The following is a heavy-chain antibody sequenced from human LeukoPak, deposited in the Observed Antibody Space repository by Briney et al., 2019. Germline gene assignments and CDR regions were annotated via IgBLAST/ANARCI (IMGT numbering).Heavy chain of an antibody. Sequence: GGSLRLSCAASGFTFSSYGMHWVRQAPGKGLEWVAVISYDGSNKYYADSVKGRFTISRDNSKNTPYLQMNSLRAEDTAVYYCAKEGERTPYYDILTGSHDAFDIWGQGTMVTVSS. J-gene: IGHJ3*02. D-gene: IGHD3-9*01. V-gene: IGHV3-30*18. CDR1: GFTFSSYG. CDR3: AKEGERTPYYDILTGSHDAFDI. CDR2: ISYDGSNK.